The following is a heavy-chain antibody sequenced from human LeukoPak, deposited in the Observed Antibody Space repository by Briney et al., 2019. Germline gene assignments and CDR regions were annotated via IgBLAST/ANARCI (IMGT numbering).Heavy chain of an antibody. CDR3: SRENGAFSPFGY. D-gene: IGHD2-8*01. J-gene: IGHJ4*02. V-gene: IGHV4-4*02. Sequence: SETLSLTCGVSGGSISNTNWWSWVRQPPGQGLEWIGEISLSGLTNYNPSLKGRVTVSLDKSKIHLSLNLTSVTAADTAVYYCSRENGAFSPFGYWGQGTLVTVPS. CDR1: GGSISNTNW. CDR2: ISLSGLT.